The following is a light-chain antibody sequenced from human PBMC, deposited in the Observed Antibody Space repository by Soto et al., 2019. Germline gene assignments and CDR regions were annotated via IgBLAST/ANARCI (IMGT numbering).Light chain of an antibody. J-gene: IGLJ7*01. CDR1: SSNIGSNY. Sequence: QTVVTQTPSASGTPGQRVTISCYGSSSNIGSNYVYWYQQLPGTAPRLLIYRNSERPSGVPDRFSGSKSGTSASLAISGLRSEDVADYYCASWDDRLSAAVFGGGTQLTVL. CDR3: ASWDDRLSAAV. CDR2: RNS. V-gene: IGLV1-47*01.